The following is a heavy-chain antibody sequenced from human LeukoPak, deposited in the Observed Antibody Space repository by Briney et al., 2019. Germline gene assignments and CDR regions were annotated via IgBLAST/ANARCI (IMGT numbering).Heavy chain of an antibody. CDR2: ISAYNGNT. J-gene: IGHJ4*02. V-gene: IGHV1-18*01. CDR1: GYTFTTYG. D-gene: IGHD2-2*01. CDR3: GRVGGDIVVVPAAPVDY. Sequence: ASVTVSCKASGYTFTTYGISWVRQAPGQGLEWMGWISAYNGNTNYAQKLQGRVTMTTDTSTSTAYMELRSLRSDDTAVYYCGRVGGDIVVVPAAPVDYWGQGTLVTVSS.